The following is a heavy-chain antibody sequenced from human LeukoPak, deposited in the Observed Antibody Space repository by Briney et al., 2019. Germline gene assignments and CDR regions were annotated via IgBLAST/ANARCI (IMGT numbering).Heavy chain of an antibody. CDR1: GFTFSSYW. Sequence: GGSLRLSCAASGFTFSSYWMSWVRQAPGKGLEWVANIQRDGSEKYYVDSVKGRFTISRDNAENPLYLQMNSLGGEDTAIYYCARGRGVDFWGQGTLVTVSS. D-gene: IGHD1-26*01. V-gene: IGHV3-7*04. J-gene: IGHJ4*02. CDR2: IQRDGSEK. CDR3: ARGRGVDF.